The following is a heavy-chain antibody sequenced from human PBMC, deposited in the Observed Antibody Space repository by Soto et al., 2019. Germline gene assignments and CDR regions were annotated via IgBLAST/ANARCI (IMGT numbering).Heavy chain of an antibody. CDR2: IRSKTDGGTT. Sequence: GGSLRFSCAASGITFSKAWMNWVRKAPGKGLEYIGRIRSKTDGGTTEYAAPVEGRFTVSRDDSKNTLYLQMSGLKTEDTAVYYCTTTRPGTNVFDNWGQGTLVTVSS. D-gene: IGHD6-13*01. CDR1: GITFSKAW. J-gene: IGHJ3*02. CDR3: TTTRPGTNVFDN. V-gene: IGHV3-15*01.